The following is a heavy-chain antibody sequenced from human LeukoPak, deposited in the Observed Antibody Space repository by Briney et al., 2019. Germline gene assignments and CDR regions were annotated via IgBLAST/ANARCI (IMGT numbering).Heavy chain of an antibody. D-gene: IGHD6-19*01. CDR2: IYSGGST. J-gene: IGHJ4*02. V-gene: IGHV3-66*01. Sequence: PGGSLRLSWAASGFTVSSNYMSWVRQAPGKGLEWVSVIYSGGSTYYADSVKGRFTISRDNSKNTLYLQMNSLRAEDTAVYYCARGHLLYSSGWYLSYWGQGTLVTVSS. CDR1: GFTVSSNY. CDR3: ARGHLLYSSGWYLSY.